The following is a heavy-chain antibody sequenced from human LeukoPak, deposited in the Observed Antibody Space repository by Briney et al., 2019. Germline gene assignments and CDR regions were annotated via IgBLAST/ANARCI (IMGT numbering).Heavy chain of an antibody. CDR2: ISGGST. CDR1: GFTVSSNE. D-gene: IGHD2-2*01. CDR3: ARDNGGYCSSTSCYGGWFDP. J-gene: IGHJ5*02. Sequence: GGSLRLSCAASGFTVSSNEMSWVRQAPGKGLEWVSSISGGSTYYADSRKGRFTISRDNSKNTLHLQMNSLRAEDTAVYYCARDNGGYCSSTSCYGGWFDPWGQGTLVTVSS. V-gene: IGHV3-38-3*01.